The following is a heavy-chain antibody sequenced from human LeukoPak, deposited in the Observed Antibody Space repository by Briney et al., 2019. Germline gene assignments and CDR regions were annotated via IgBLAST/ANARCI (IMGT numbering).Heavy chain of an antibody. J-gene: IGHJ4*02. V-gene: IGHV1-2*02. CDR1: GYTSTGYY. CDR3: ARGAELYYFDY. D-gene: IGHD2-15*01. Sequence: ASVKVSCKASGYTSTGYYMHWVRQAPGQGLEWMGWINPNSGGTNYAQKLQGRVTMTTDTSTSTAYMELRSLRSDDTAVYYCARGAELYYFDYWGQGTLVTVSS. CDR2: INPNSGGT.